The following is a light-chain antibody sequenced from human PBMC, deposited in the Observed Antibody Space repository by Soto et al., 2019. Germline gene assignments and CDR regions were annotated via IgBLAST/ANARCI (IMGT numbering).Light chain of an antibody. V-gene: IGLV2-14*01. CDR3: SSYTCSNTVV. Sequence: QSALTQPASVPGSPGQSITISCTGTSSDVGGYNYFSLYQQYPGKAPKFLIYQVSIRPSWVSNRFPGFKSGNTASLTISGLQAEDEVDYYCSSYTCSNTVVFGGGTKLTVL. J-gene: IGLJ2*01. CDR1: SSDVGGYNY. CDR2: QVS.